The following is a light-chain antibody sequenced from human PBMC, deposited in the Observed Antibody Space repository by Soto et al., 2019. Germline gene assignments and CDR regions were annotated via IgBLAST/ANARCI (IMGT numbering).Light chain of an antibody. J-gene: IGKJ2*01. CDR2: GAS. CDR1: QSVSSSY. V-gene: IGKV3-20*01. CDR3: QQYGKSAMFT. Sequence: EIVLTQSPGTLSLSPGDRATLSCRASQSVSSSYLAWYQQKPGQAPSLLIYGASNRATGIPDRFSGGGSGTDFTHTISRLEPEDFAVYYCQQYGKSAMFTFGQGTKLEIK.